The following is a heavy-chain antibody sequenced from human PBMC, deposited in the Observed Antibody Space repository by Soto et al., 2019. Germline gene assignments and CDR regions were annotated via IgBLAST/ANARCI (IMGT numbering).Heavy chain of an antibody. V-gene: IGHV4-34*01. Sequence: QVQLQQWGAGLLKPSETLSLTCAVYGGSFSGYYWSWIRQPPGKGLEWIGEINHSGSTNYNPSLKSRVTISVDMSKNQFSLKLSSVTAADTAVYYCARMNSEYSSSHFDYWGQGTLVTVSS. CDR3: ARMNSEYSSSHFDY. D-gene: IGHD6-6*01. CDR1: GGSFSGYY. J-gene: IGHJ4*02. CDR2: INHSGST.